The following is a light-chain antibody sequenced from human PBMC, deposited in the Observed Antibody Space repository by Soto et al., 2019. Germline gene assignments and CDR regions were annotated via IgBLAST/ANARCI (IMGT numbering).Light chain of an antibody. CDR1: QDISNY. CDR2: DAS. V-gene: IGKV1-33*01. Sequence: DIQMTQSPSSLSASVGDRVTITCQASQDISNYLNWYQQKPGKAPKLLIYDASNLETGVPSRFSGSGAGTDFTFTISSLQPEDIATYYCQQYYNFLTFGGGTKVEIK. CDR3: QQYYNFLT. J-gene: IGKJ4*01.